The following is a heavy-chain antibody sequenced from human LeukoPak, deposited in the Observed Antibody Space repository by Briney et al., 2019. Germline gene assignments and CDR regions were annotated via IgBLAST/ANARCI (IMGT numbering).Heavy chain of an antibody. Sequence: GGSLRLSCAASGFTFSNYTMSWVRQAPGKGLEWISYIDTSSRTVYYADSVRGRFTISRDNAKNSLYLQMNRLRADDTAVYYCARPWGYWGQGTLVTASS. J-gene: IGHJ4*02. CDR1: GFTFSNYT. D-gene: IGHD7-27*01. V-gene: IGHV3-48*04. CDR2: IDTSSRTV. CDR3: ARPWGY.